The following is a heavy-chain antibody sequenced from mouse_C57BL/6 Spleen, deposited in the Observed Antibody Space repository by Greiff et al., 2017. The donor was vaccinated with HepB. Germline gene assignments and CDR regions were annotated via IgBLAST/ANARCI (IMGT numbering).Heavy chain of an antibody. Sequence: EVKLVESGGGLVQPGGSLSLSCAASGFTFTDYYMSWVRQPPGKALEWLGFIRNKANGYTTEYSASVKGRFTISRDNSQSILYLHMNALRAEDSATYYCARAYYSNYGGGFFDDWGQGTTLTVSS. V-gene: IGHV7-3*01. CDR2: IRNKANGYTT. CDR1: GFTFTDYY. CDR3: ARAYYSNYGGGFFDD. D-gene: IGHD2-5*01. J-gene: IGHJ2*01.